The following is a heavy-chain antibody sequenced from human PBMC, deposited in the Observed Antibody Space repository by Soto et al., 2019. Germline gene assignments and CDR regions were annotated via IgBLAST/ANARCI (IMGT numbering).Heavy chain of an antibody. CDR1: GYTFSNYD. J-gene: IGHJ4*02. V-gene: IGHV1-8*01. CDR3: ARFVRHQLPTIEC. CDR2: MNPSSGYT. D-gene: IGHD1-1*01. Sequence: ASVKVSCKASGYTFSNYDINWVRQATGQGLEWLGWMNPSSGYTGYAQKFQGRVTMTGDTSISTAYMELSSLTSADTAVYYCARFVRHQLPTIECWGQGALVAVSS.